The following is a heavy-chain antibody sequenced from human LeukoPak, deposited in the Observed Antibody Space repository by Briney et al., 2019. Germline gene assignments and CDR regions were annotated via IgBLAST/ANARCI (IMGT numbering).Heavy chain of an antibody. CDR2: ITSSGGST. V-gene: IGHV3-64*01. J-gene: IGHJ4*02. CDR3: ARVAKKQWLAPFDY. Sequence: HPGGSLRLSCAASGFTFSTYAMHWVRQAPGKGLEYVSAITSSGGSTNYANSVKGRFSISRDNSKNTLYLQMGSLRAEDMAVYYYARVAKKQWLAPFDYWGQGTLVIVSS. D-gene: IGHD6-19*01. CDR1: GFTFSTYA.